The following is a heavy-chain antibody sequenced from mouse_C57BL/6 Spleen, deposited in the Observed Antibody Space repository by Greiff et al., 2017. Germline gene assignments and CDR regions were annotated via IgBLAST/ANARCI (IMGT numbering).Heavy chain of an antibody. V-gene: IGHV1-76*01. CDR3: ARAGYYGSGYFDV. Sequence: QVQLKQSGAELVRPGASVKLSCKASGYTFTDYYINWVKQRPGQGLEWIARIYPGSGNTYYNEKFKGKATLTAEKSSSTAYMQLSSLTSEDSAVYFCARAGYYGSGYFDVWGTGTTVTVSS. J-gene: IGHJ1*03. CDR2: IYPGSGNT. CDR1: GYTFTDYY. D-gene: IGHD1-2*01.